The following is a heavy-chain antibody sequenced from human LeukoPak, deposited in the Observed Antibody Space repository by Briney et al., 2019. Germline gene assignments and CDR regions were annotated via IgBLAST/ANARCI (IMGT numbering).Heavy chain of an antibody. CDR1: GGTFSSYA. D-gene: IGHD2-15*01. J-gene: IGHJ5*02. CDR2: IIPIFGTA. CDR3: ASERLGYCSGGSCYAARWFDP. Sequence: SVKASCKASGGTFSSYAISWVRQAPGQGLEWMGGIIPIFGTANYAQKFQGRVTITADESTSTAYMELSSLRSEDTAVYYCASERLGYCSGGSCYAARWFDPWGQGTLVTVSS. V-gene: IGHV1-69*01.